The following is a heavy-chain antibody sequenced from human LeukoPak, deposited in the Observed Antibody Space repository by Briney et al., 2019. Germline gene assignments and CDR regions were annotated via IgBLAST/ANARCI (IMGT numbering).Heavy chain of an antibody. D-gene: IGHD2-2*02. J-gene: IGHJ4*02. V-gene: IGHV1-2*02. CDR2: INPNSGGT. CDR3: ARADRRVVPAAKPTY. Sequence: GASVKVSCKASGYTFTGYYMHWVRQAPGQGLEWMGWINPNSGGTNYAQKFQGRVTMTRDTSISTAYMELSRLRSDDTAVYYCARADRRVVPAAKPTYWGQGTLVTVSS. CDR1: GYTFTGYY.